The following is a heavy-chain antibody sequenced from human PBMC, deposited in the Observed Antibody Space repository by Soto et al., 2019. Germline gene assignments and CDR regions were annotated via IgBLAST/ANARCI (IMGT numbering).Heavy chain of an antibody. Sequence: QVQLQESGPGLVKPSHTLSLTCTVSGGSISSGGYYWSWIRQHPGKALEWIGYIYYSGSTYYNPSLKSRVTISVDTSKNQFSLKLSSVTAADTAVYYCARVRWERSKGLEAYYFDYWGQGTLVTVSS. CDR1: GGSISSGGYY. CDR3: ARVRWERSKGLEAYYFDY. D-gene: IGHD1-26*01. CDR2: IYYSGST. J-gene: IGHJ4*02. V-gene: IGHV4-31*03.